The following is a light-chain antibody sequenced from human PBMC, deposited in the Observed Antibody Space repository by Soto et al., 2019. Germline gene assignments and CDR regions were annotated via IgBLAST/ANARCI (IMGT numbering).Light chain of an antibody. Sequence: DIKMTQSPSSLSASVGERVTITCRASQSISTYLNWYQQKPGKAPKVMIYGASSLQGGVPSRFTGIGSGTDCTLSISSLQPEDFATYYCQQSYSGPLTFGGGTKVDIK. V-gene: IGKV1-39*01. CDR1: QSISTY. CDR3: QQSYSGPLT. CDR2: GAS. J-gene: IGKJ4*01.